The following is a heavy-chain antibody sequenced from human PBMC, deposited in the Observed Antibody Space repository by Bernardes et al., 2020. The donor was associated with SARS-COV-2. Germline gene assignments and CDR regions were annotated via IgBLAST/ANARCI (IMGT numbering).Heavy chain of an antibody. CDR2: INPSGGST. J-gene: IGHJ4*02. V-gene: IGHV1-46*01. CDR1: GYTFTSYY. Sequence: APVKASCKASGYTFTSYYMHWVRQAPGQGLEWMGIINPSGGSTSYAQKFQGRVTMTRDTSTSTVYMELSSLRSEDTAVYYCARQEYYDFWSGYYSGYSGYDLGGSKRIFDYWGQGTLVTVSS. D-gene: IGHD3-3*01. CDR3: ARQEYYDFWSGYYSGYSGYDLGGSKRIFDY.